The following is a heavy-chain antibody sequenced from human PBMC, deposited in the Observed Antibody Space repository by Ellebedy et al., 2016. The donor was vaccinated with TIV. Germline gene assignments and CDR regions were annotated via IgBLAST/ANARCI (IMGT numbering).Heavy chain of an antibody. V-gene: IGHV3-30*18. Sequence: GESLKISXAASGFTFSSHGMHWVRQAPGKGLDWVAVISYDGSTKYYADSVKGRFTISRDNSKNTLYLQMNSLRAEDTAVYYCAKGYSGTPLDYWGQGTLVTVSS. CDR2: ISYDGSTK. J-gene: IGHJ4*02. D-gene: IGHD1-1*01. CDR3: AKGYSGTPLDY. CDR1: GFTFSSHG.